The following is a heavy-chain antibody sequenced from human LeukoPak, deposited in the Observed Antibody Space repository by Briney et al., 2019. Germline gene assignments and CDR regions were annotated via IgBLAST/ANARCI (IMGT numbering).Heavy chain of an antibody. CDR1: GFTFGSYA. CDR2: ISGSGGST. J-gene: IGHJ6*04. Sequence: PGGSLRLSCAASGFTFGSYAVTWVRQAPGKGLEWVSAISGSGGSTYYADSVKGRFTISRDSSKNTLYLQMNSLRAEDTAVYYCAKDRIVATTSYYYAMDVWAKGPRSPSPQ. D-gene: IGHD5-12*01. V-gene: IGHV3-23*01. CDR3: AKDRIVATTSYYYAMDV.